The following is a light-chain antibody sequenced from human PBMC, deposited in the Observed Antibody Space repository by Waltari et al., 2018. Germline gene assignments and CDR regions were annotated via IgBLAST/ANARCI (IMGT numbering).Light chain of an antibody. V-gene: IGKV3-15*01. Sequence: ETVLTQSPGTLSLSPGERATLSCRASQSVNSNLAWYQQKPGQAPRLLIYGASTRATGVPARFSGSGSGTDFTLTISSLQSEDFAVYYCQQYNNWPPGRTFGQGTKVEI. CDR3: QQYNNWPPGRT. CDR2: GAS. J-gene: IGKJ1*01. CDR1: QSVNSN.